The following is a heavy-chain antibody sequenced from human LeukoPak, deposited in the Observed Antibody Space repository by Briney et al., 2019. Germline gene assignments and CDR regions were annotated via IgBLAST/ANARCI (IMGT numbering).Heavy chain of an antibody. Sequence: ASVTVSCKASGGTFSSYAISWVRQAPGQGLEWMGGIIPIFGTANYAQKFQGRVTITADRSTSTAYMELSSLRSEDTAVYYCAREPFGLSTNKRWFDPWGQGTLVTVSS. CDR3: AREPFGLSTNKRWFDP. V-gene: IGHV1-69*06. CDR1: GGTFSSYA. CDR2: IIPIFGTA. J-gene: IGHJ5*02. D-gene: IGHD2-2*01.